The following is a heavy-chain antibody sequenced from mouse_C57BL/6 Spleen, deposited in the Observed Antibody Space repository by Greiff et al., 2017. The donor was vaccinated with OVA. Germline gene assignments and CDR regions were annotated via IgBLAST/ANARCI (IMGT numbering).Heavy chain of an antibody. Sequence: QVQLQQPGAELVKPGASVKLSCKASGYTFTSYWMHWVKQRPGQGLEWIGMIHPNSGSTNYNEKFKSKATLTVDNSSSAAYMQLSSLTSDDSAVYDSARDFYYSNLYWYFDVWGTGTTVTVSS. D-gene: IGHD2-5*01. J-gene: IGHJ1*03. CDR1: GYTFTSYW. CDR2: IHPNSGST. CDR3: ARDFYYSNLYWYFDV. V-gene: IGHV1-64*01.